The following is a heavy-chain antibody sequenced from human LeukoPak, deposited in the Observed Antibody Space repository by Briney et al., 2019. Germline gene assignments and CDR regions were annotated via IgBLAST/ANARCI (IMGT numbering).Heavy chain of an antibody. D-gene: IGHD3-3*01. CDR1: GFTFSSYR. CDR3: ARETPASSGTIDY. CDR2: ISSSSSYI. J-gene: IGHJ4*02. Sequence: PGGSLRLSCAASGFTFSSYRMNWVRQAPGKGLEWVSSISSSSSYIYYADSVKGRFTISRDNAKNSLYLQMNSLRAEDTAVYYCARETPASSGTIDYWGQGTLVTVSS. V-gene: IGHV3-21*01.